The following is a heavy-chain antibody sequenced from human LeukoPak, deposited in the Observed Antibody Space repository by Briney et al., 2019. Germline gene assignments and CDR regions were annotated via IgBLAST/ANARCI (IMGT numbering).Heavy chain of an antibody. V-gene: IGHV3-30*04. J-gene: IGHJ4*02. CDR1: GFTFSSYA. CDR2: ISYDGSNK. D-gene: IGHD2-21*01. Sequence: GGSLRLSCAASGFTFSSYAMHWVRQAPGKGLEWVAVISYDGSNKYYADSVKGRFTISRDNSKNTLYLQMNSLRAEDTAVYYCAREVSLYSTDYWGQGTLVTVSS. CDR3: AREVSLYSTDY.